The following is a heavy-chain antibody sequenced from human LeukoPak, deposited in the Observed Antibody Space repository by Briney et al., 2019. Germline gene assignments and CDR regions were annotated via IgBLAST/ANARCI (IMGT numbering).Heavy chain of an antibody. CDR2: IKQDGSEK. D-gene: IGHD2-15*01. CDR3: ARGRGYCSGGSCYPYYFDY. CDR1: GFTFSSYW. V-gene: IGHV3-7*03. J-gene: IGHJ4*02. Sequence: GGSLRLSCAASGFTFSSYWMSWVRQAPGKGLEWVANIKQDGSEKYYVDSVKGRFTISRDNAKNSLYLQMNSLRAEDTAVYYCARGRGYCSGGSCYPYYFDYWGQGTLVTVSS.